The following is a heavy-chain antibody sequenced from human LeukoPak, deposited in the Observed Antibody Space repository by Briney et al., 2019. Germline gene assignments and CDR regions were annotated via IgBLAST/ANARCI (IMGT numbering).Heavy chain of an antibody. CDR2: IIPIFGTA. Sequence: ASVKVSCKASGGTFSSYAISWVRQAPGQGLEWMGGIIPIFGTANYAQKFQGRVTITTDESTSTAYMELSSLRSEDTAVYYCANMDYYDSSGPGYYIDVWGKGTTVTVSS. CDR3: ANMDYYDSSGPGYYIDV. J-gene: IGHJ6*03. CDR1: GGTFSSYA. V-gene: IGHV1-69*05. D-gene: IGHD3-22*01.